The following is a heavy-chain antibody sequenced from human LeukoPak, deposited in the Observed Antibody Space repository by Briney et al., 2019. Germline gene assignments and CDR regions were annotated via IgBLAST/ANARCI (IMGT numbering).Heavy chain of an antibody. CDR3: ARWWSTYYYDSSGLLSLGAFDI. D-gene: IGHD3-22*01. CDR1: GYTFTSYG. CDR2: IIPIFGTA. J-gene: IGHJ3*02. Sequence: GASVKVSCKASGYTFTSYGISWVRQAPGQGLEWMGGIIPIFGTANYAQKFQGRVTITADESTSTAYMELSSLRSEDTAVYYCARWWSTYYYDSSGLLSLGAFDIWGQGTMVTVSS. V-gene: IGHV1-69*13.